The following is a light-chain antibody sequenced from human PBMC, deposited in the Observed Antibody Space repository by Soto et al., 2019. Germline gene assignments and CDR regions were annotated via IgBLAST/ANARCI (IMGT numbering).Light chain of an antibody. Sequence: LTQPASVSGSPGQSITISCIGTSSDIGAYNYVSWYQQHPGKVPNLMIYEVTNRPSGLSNRFSGSKSGNTASLTISGLQAEDEADYFCSSYTSTSTLYVFGTGTKVTVL. J-gene: IGLJ1*01. CDR2: EVT. CDR3: SSYTSTSTLYV. CDR1: SSDIGAYNY. V-gene: IGLV2-14*01.